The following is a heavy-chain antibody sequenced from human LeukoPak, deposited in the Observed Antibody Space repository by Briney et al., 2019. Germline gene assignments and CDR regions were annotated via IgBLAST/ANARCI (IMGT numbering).Heavy chain of an antibody. Sequence: GGSLRLSCAASGFTFSTYWMAWVRQAPGRGMEWVSTISGSDTTTYYADSVKGRFAISRDNSKNTLFLQMNSMRAEDTAVYYCAKRPHCTGPGCHHIEYWGQGTLVTVSS. CDR1: GFTFSTYW. D-gene: IGHD2-8*02. J-gene: IGHJ4*02. CDR2: ISGSDTTT. CDR3: AKRPHCTGPGCHHIEY. V-gene: IGHV3-23*01.